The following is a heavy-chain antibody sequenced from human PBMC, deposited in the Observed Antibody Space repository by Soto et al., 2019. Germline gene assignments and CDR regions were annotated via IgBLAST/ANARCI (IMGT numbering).Heavy chain of an antibody. CDR3: ATPKGTEPSVWYFDL. V-gene: IGHV4-59*08. D-gene: IGHD1-1*01. CDR1: GDYISSHY. J-gene: IGHJ2*01. Sequence: QVQLQESGPGLVKPSETLSLTCTVSGDYISSHYWSWIRQPPGKGLEWIGYVYHSGKTDSNASLKSRVTISMDTSKNQISLSLTSVTAADTAVYYFATPKGTEPSVWYFDLWGRGTLVTVSS. CDR2: VYHSGKT.